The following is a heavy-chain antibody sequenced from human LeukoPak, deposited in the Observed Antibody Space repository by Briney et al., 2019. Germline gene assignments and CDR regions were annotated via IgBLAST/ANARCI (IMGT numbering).Heavy chain of an antibody. Sequence: ASVKVSCKASGYTFTGYYMHWVRQAPGQGLEWMGWINAGNGNTKYSQEFQGRVTITRDTSASTAYMELSSLRSEDMAVYYCARSGYSTSPFDYWGQGTLVTVSS. J-gene: IGHJ4*02. CDR1: GYTFTGYY. V-gene: IGHV1-3*03. CDR2: INAGNGNT. CDR3: ARSGYSTSPFDY. D-gene: IGHD1-1*01.